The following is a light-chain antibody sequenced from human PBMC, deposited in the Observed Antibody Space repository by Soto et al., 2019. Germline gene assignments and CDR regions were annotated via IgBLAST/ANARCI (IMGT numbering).Light chain of an antibody. CDR1: QSVSTY. V-gene: IGKV3-11*01. CDR3: QQRSDWPPIFT. J-gene: IGKJ3*01. Sequence: EIVLTQSPATLSLSPGERATLSCRASQSVSTYLAWYQQKPGQAPRLLIYGASNRATGIPARFSGSGSETDFTLTISSLDPEDFAVYYCQQRSDWPPIFTFGPGTKVDIK. CDR2: GAS.